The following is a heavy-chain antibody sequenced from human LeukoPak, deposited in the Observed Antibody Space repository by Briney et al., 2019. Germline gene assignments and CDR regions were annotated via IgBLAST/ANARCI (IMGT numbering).Heavy chain of an antibody. D-gene: IGHD3-10*01. Sequence: SETLSLTCTVSGDSISTSNSYWGWIRQPPGKGLEWIGSIYYSGNTYYNASLKSRVTISVDTSKNQFSLKLTSVTAADTAVYYCARDRRPSYYYAVFDPWGQGTLVTVSS. J-gene: IGHJ5*02. CDR2: IYYSGNT. V-gene: IGHV4-39*02. CDR1: GDSISTSNSY. CDR3: ARDRRPSYYYAVFDP.